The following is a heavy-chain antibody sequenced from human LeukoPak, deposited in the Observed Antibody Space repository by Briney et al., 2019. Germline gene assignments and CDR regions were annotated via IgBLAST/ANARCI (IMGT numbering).Heavy chain of an antibody. CDR2: ISSSSSTI. CDR3: ARDPDANYFDY. V-gene: IGHV3-48*01. CDR1: GFTFSSYS. Sequence: GGSLRLSCAASGFTFSSYSMNWVRQAPGKGLEWVSYISSSSSTIYYADSVKGRFTISRDNSKNTLYLQMNSLRAEDTAVYYCARDPDANYFDYWGQGTLVTVSS. D-gene: IGHD1-14*01. J-gene: IGHJ4*02.